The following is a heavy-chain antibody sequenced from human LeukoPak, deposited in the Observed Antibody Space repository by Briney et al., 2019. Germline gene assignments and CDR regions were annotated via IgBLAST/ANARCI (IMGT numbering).Heavy chain of an antibody. Sequence: SETLSLTCTVSGGSISGYYWSWVRQSPEKGLEAIGFIYSTGSTSYNPSLRSRVTISIDTSQNQFYLRLTSVTAADTAVYYCARVGYDSSGYYLGFDYWGQGTLVTVSS. CDR3: ARVGYDSSGYYLGFDY. J-gene: IGHJ4*02. D-gene: IGHD3-22*01. CDR1: GGSISGYY. V-gene: IGHV4-59*01. CDR2: IYSTGST.